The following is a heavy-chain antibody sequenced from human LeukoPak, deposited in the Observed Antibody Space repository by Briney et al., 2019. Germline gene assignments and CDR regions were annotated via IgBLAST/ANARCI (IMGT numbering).Heavy chain of an antibody. D-gene: IGHD6-19*01. V-gene: IGHV1-2*06. CDR2: INPNSGGT. CDR3: ALLGGWYVSSYFDY. CDR1: GYTFTGYY. J-gene: IGHJ4*02. Sequence: ASVKVSCKASGYTFTGYYMHWVRQAPGQGLEWMGRINPNSGGTNYAQKFQGRVTMTRDTSISTAYMELSGLRSDDTAVYYCALLGGWYVSSYFDYWGQGTLVTVSS.